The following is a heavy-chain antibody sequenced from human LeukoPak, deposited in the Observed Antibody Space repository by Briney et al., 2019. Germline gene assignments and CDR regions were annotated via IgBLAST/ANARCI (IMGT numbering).Heavy chain of an antibody. V-gene: IGHV4-59*01. CDR1: GGPLSNYY. J-gene: IGHJ4*02. D-gene: IGHD5-18*01. Sequence: SETLSLPCTVSGGPLSNYYWSWIRQPPGKGLEWIGYIYYSGTTNYHPSLRSRVTISVDTSKNQMSLKLSSVTAADTAVYYCARIVPYNYGYVDYWGQGTLVTVSS. CDR3: ARIVPYNYGYVDY. CDR2: IYYSGTT.